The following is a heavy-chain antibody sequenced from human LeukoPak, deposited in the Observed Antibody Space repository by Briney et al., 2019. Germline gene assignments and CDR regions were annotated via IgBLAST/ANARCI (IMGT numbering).Heavy chain of an antibody. Sequence: GGSLRLSCAASGFTFSSYAMHWVRQAPGEGLEWVAVISYDGSNKYYADSVKGRFTISRDNSKNTLYLQMNSLRAEDTGVYYCAREHDFWSGYSIYYFDYWGQGTLVTVSS. V-gene: IGHV3-30-3*01. CDR1: GFTFSSYA. CDR2: ISYDGSNK. J-gene: IGHJ4*02. D-gene: IGHD3-3*01. CDR3: AREHDFWSGYSIYYFDY.